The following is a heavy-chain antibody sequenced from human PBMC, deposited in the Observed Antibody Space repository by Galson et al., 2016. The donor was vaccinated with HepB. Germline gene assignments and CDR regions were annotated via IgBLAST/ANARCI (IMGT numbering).Heavy chain of an antibody. J-gene: IGHJ5*02. CDR3: GRDRSVVLTTAYNWFDP. D-gene: IGHD4-23*01. V-gene: IGHV3-74*01. CDR2: INSDGTSA. CDR1: GFTFTRYW. Sequence: SLRLSCAASGFTFTRYWMHWVRQAPGKGLVWVSRINSDGTSASYADSVKGRFTISRDNAKNTLYLQMNSLRVEDTAVYYCGRDRSVVLTTAYNWFDPWGQGTLVTVAS.